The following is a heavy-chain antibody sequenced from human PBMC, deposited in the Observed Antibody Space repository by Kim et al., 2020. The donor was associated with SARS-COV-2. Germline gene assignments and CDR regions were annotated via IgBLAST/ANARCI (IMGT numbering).Heavy chain of an antibody. CDR2: IIPIFGTA. D-gene: IGHD5-12*01. Sequence: SVKVSCKASGGTFSSYAISWVRQAPGQGLEWMGGIIPIFGTANYAQKFQGRVTITADESTSTAYMELSSLRSEDTAVYYCARGGGRDGYNYDYYYGMDVWGQGTTVTVSS. V-gene: IGHV1-69*13. CDR1: GGTFSSYA. CDR3: ARGGGRDGYNYDYYYGMDV. J-gene: IGHJ6*02.